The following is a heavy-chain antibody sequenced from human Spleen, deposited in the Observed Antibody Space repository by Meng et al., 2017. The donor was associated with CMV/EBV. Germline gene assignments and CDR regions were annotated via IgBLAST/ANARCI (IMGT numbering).Heavy chain of an antibody. J-gene: IGHJ6*02. CDR3: ARGDGYNLEGYYSYAMDA. CDR1: GYTFTGYY. CDR2: INPNTGGT. Sequence: ASVKVSCKASGYTFTGYYIHWVRQAPGQGLEWMGRINPNTGGTNYAQKFQGRVTMTRDTSITTAYMELSRLRSDDTAVYYCARGDGYNLEGYYSYAMDAWGQGTTVTVSS. D-gene: IGHD5-24*01. V-gene: IGHV1-2*06.